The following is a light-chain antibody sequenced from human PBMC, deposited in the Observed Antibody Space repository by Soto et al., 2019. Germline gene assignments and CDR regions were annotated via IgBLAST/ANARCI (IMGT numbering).Light chain of an antibody. J-gene: IGLJ2*01. CDR2: TSD. CDR3: GAWDDNLVGV. Sequence: QSVLTQPPSVSGTPGQTVTISCSGSSSNIGSNGVHWYQQLPGAAPKVVIHTSDQRPSAVPDRFSGSKSGSSASLAISGLQSDDEAEYFCGAWDDNLVGVFGGGTQLTVL. V-gene: IGLV1-44*01. CDR1: SSNIGSNG.